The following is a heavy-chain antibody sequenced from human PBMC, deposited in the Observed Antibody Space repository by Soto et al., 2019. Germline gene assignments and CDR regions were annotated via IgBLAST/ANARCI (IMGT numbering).Heavy chain of an antibody. CDR1: GFTFSEDA. Sequence: QVDLVESGGGVVQPGKSLRLSCATSGFTFSEDAMHWVRQAPGKGLEWVAVIWYDGSKKHYADSVKGRFTISRDNSKNTLFLQMNSLTAEDTAVYWSARDGRSTAMFSRFDYWGQRTLVTVSS. CDR2: IWYDGSKK. D-gene: IGHD5-18*01. CDR3: ARDGRSTAMFSRFDY. J-gene: IGHJ4*02. V-gene: IGHV3-33*01.